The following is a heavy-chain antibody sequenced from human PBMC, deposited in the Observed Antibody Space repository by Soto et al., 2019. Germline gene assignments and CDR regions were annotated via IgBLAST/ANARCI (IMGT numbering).Heavy chain of an antibody. V-gene: IGHV1-69*01. CDR1: GGTFSSYG. Sequence: VQLEQSGAEVKKPGSSVKVSCKASGGTFSSYGLSWVRQAPGQGLEWMGGIIPMYGTPSYAQKFRGRVTITADGYTSTAYMELSSLRSQDTAVYYCARGARDCRTTSCHTPQGYFHYGLDVWGQGTTVIVSS. D-gene: IGHD2-2*02. J-gene: IGHJ6*02. CDR3: ARGARDCRTTSCHTPQGYFHYGLDV. CDR2: IIPMYGTP.